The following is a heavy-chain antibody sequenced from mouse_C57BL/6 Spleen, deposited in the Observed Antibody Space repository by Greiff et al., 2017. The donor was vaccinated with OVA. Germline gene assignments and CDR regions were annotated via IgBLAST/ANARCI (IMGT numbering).Heavy chain of an antibody. CDR3: VRHDDGYPWFAY. Sequence: EVKVVESGGGLVQPKGSLKLSCAASGFSFNTYAMNWVRQAPGKGLEWVARIRSKSNNYATYYADSVKDRFTISRDDSESMLYLQMNNLKTEDTAMYYCVRHDDGYPWFAYWGQGTLVTVSA. D-gene: IGHD2-3*01. V-gene: IGHV10-1*01. CDR1: GFSFNTYA. J-gene: IGHJ3*01. CDR2: IRSKSNNYAT.